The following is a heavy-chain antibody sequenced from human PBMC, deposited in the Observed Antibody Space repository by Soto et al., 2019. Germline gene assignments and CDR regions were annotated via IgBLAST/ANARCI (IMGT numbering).Heavy chain of an antibody. CDR2: INSDGSST. Sequence: GGSLRLSCAASGFTFSSYWMHWVRQAPGKGLVWVSRINSDGSSTCYADSVKGRFTISRDNAKNTLYLQMNSLRAEDTAVYYCARETTVTTYAFDIWGQGTMVTVSS. CDR3: ARETTVTTYAFDI. V-gene: IGHV3-74*01. CDR1: GFTFSSYW. J-gene: IGHJ3*02. D-gene: IGHD4-17*01.